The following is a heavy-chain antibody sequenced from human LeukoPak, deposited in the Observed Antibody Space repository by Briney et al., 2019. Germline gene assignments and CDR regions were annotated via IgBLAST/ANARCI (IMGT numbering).Heavy chain of an antibody. CDR2: IKQDGSEK. V-gene: IGHV3-7*01. CDR1: GFTFSSYW. D-gene: IGHD3-3*01. J-gene: IGHJ5*02. CDR3: ARDHYDFWSGYLNWFDP. Sequence: GGSLRLSCAASGFTFSSYWMSWVRQAPGKGLEWVANIKQDGSEKYYVDSVKGRFTISRDNAKNSLYLQMNSLRAEDTAVYYCARDHYDFWSGYLNWFDPWGQGTLVTVSS.